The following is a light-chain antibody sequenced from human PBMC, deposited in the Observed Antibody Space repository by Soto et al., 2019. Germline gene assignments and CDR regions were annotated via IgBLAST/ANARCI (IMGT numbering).Light chain of an antibody. Sequence: EIVLTQSPGTLSLSPGERATLSCRASQSVSNNLAWYQQKPGQAPRLLIYDASNRATGIPARFSGSGSGTDFTLTISSLEPEDFAVYYCQQRSNWPPTWTFGQGTKVDNK. CDR2: DAS. CDR3: QQRSNWPPTWT. CDR1: QSVSNN. J-gene: IGKJ1*01. V-gene: IGKV3-11*01.